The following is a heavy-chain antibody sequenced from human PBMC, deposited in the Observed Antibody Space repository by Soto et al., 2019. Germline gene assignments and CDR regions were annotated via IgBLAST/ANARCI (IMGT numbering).Heavy chain of an antibody. CDR3: ANALIAAFYFDY. CDR2: ISGSGGST. V-gene: IGHV3-23*01. J-gene: IGHJ4*02. Sequence: GGSLRLSCAASGFTFSSYAMSWVRQAPGKGLEWVSAISGSGGSTYYADSVKGRFTISRDNSKNTLYLQMNSLRAEDTAVYYCANALIAAFYFDYWGQGTLVTVSS. CDR1: GFTFSSYA. D-gene: IGHD6-6*01.